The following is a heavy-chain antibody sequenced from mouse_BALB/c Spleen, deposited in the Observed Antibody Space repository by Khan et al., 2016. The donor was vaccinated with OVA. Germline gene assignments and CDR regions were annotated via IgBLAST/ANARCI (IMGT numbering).Heavy chain of an antibody. V-gene: IGHV5-6*01. J-gene: IGHJ3*01. CDR1: GFTFSTYG. D-gene: IGHD1-1*01. CDR3: ARLAYYYDSEGFAY. Sequence: EVELVESGGDLVKPGGSLKLSCAASGFTFSTYGMSWVRQTPDKRLEWVATISSGGAYTYYPDSVNGRFTISRDNAKNTLYLQMSSLKSEDTAIYYCARLAYYYDSEGFAYWGQGTLVTVSA. CDR2: ISSGGAYT.